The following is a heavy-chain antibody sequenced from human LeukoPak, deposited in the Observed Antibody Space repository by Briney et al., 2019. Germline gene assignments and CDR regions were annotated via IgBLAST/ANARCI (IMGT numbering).Heavy chain of an antibody. J-gene: IGHJ5*02. Sequence: GASVKVSCKASGYSLTKFGISWVRQAPGRGLEWVGWIYNGNTKYAQSLQGRVTMTTDTSTSTAYMELRSLISDDTAVYYCARGSSGTEGFDPWGQGTLVTVSS. CDR1: GYSLTKFG. CDR2: IYNGNT. V-gene: IGHV1-18*01. D-gene: IGHD1-26*01. CDR3: ARGSSGTEGFDP.